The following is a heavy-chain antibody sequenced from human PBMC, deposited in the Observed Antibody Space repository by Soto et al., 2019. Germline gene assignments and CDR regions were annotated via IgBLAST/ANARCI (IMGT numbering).Heavy chain of an antibody. CDR1: GFTFSSYS. Sequence: EVQLVESGGGLVQPGGSLRLSCAASGFTFSSYSMNWVRQAPGKGLEWVSYISSSSSTIYYADSVKGRFTISRDNAKNSLYLQMNSLRAEDTAVYYCAGCPEIYYYYYYMDVWGKGTTVTVSS. V-gene: IGHV3-48*01. CDR3: AGCPEIYYYYYYMDV. J-gene: IGHJ6*03. CDR2: ISSSSSTI.